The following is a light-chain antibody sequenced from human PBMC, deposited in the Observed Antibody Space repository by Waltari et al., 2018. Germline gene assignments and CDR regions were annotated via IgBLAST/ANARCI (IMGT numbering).Light chain of an antibody. CDR3: QQYYTTPPLT. CDR2: WAS. Sequence: DIVMTQSPDSLAVSLGERATINCKSSQSVLYSSNNKNYLAWYQQKPGHPPKLLIYWASTRESWVPDRFSGCGSGTDFTLTISSLQAEDVAVYYCQQYYTTPPLTFGGGTKVEIK. V-gene: IGKV4-1*01. J-gene: IGKJ4*01. CDR1: QSVLYSSNNKNY.